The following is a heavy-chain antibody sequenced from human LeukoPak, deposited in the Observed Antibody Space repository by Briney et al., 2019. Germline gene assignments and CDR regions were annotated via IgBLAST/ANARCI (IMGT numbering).Heavy chain of an antibody. CDR3: ARDPQQLVGATGGGFNF. D-gene: IGHD1-26*01. CDR2: ISAYNGNT. J-gene: IGHJ4*02. Sequence: ASVKVSCKAAGYTFTSYGISWVRQAPGQGLEWMGWISAYNGNTNYAQKVQGRVTMTTDTSTSTAYMELRSLRSDDTAVYYCARDPQQLVGATGGGFNFWGQGTLVTVSS. V-gene: IGHV1-18*01. CDR1: GYTFTSYG.